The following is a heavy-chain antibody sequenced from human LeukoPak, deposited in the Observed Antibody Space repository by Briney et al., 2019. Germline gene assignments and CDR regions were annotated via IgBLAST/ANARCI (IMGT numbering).Heavy chain of an antibody. J-gene: IGHJ3*02. CDR1: GYSFTNFY. V-gene: IGHV1-2*02. D-gene: IGHD4-17*01. Sequence: GASVKVSCMSSGYSFTNFYMHWVRQAPGQGLEWMGWINPNSGGTNYAQKFQGRVTMTRDTSISTAYMELSRLRSDDTAVYYCARHDYGDYVNAFDIWGQGTMVTVSS. CDR3: ARHDYGDYVNAFDI. CDR2: INPNSGGT.